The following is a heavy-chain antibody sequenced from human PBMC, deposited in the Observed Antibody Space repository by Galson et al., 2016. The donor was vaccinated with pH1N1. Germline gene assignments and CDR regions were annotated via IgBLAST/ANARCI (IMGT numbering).Heavy chain of an antibody. Sequence: SVKVSCKASGGTFSNSAISWVRQAPGQGLEWMGGISPIFGSINYAQRFQGRVTVSADIFTNTAYMELSRLRSEDKAIYYCAPAGPLVREILYYSYAMDVWGQGTTVTVSS. CDR2: ISPIFGSI. J-gene: IGHJ6*02. V-gene: IGHV1-69*06. D-gene: IGHD3-10*01. CDR3: APAGPLVREILYYSYAMDV. CDR1: GGTFSNSA.